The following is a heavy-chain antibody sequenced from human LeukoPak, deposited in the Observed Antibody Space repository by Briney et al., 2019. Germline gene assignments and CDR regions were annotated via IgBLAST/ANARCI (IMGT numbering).Heavy chain of an antibody. Sequence: ASVKVSCKASGYTFTSYGISWVRQAPGQGLEWMGWISAYNGNTNYAQKLQGRVTVTTDTSTSTAYMELRSLRSDDTAVYYCARVTVTKYYFDYWGQGTLVTVSS. J-gene: IGHJ4*02. CDR2: ISAYNGNT. CDR1: GYTFTSYG. V-gene: IGHV1-18*01. D-gene: IGHD4-17*01. CDR3: ARVTVTKYYFDY.